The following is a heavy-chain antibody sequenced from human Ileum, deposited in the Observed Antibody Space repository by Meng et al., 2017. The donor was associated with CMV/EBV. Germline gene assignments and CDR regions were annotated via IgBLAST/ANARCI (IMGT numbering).Heavy chain of an antibody. CDR1: VDSISSGDYF. V-gene: IGHV4-39*07. Sequence: QLQLQESGPGLVKPSEPLSLTCTVSVDSISSGDYFWGWIRQPPKGLEWVASITYSGTTYYNPSLKSRVTMSVDTSKNQFSLKLNSVTAADTAVYYCVRASITMIDYWGQGTLVTVSS. J-gene: IGHJ4*02. D-gene: IGHD3-22*01. CDR2: ITYSGTT. CDR3: VRASITMIDY.